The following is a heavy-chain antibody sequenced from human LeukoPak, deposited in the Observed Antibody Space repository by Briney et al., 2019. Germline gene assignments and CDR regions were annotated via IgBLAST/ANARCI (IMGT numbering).Heavy chain of an antibody. Sequence: KPSETLSLTCAVSGYSISSGYDWGWIRQPPGKGLEWIGTIYHSGTTYYNPSLKSRFTISVATSKNPFSLKLSSVTAADTAVYYCARRYYYGEPFDYWGQGNLVTVSS. CDR2: IYHSGTT. D-gene: IGHD3-10*01. CDR1: GYSISSGYD. J-gene: IGHJ4*02. CDR3: ARRYYYGEPFDY. V-gene: IGHV4-38-2*01.